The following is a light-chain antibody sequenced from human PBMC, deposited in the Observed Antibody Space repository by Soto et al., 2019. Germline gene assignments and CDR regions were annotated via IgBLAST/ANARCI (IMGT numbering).Light chain of an antibody. Sequence: EIVMTQSPATLSLSPGERATLSCRASQSVSTYLAWYQQKPGQAPRLLIYDASNSATGIPARVSGTGSGTDFTLTISSPEPEDFAVYYCQQRSMWVFGQGTKLESK. V-gene: IGKV3-11*01. CDR2: DAS. CDR3: QQRSMWV. J-gene: IGKJ2*01. CDR1: QSVSTY.